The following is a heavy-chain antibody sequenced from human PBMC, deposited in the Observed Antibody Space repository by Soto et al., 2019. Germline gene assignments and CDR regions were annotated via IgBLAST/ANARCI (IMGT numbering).Heavy chain of an antibody. CDR1: GFTFSSYA. Sequence: GGSLRLSCAASGFTFSSYAMSWVRQAPGKGLEWVSAISGSGGSTYYADSVKGRFTISRDNSKNTLYLQMNSLRAEDTAVYYCAKDRYYYDSSGYYYLTAPGAFDIWGQGTMVTVSS. J-gene: IGHJ3*02. V-gene: IGHV3-23*01. CDR2: ISGSGGST. CDR3: AKDRYYYDSSGYYYLTAPGAFDI. D-gene: IGHD3-22*01.